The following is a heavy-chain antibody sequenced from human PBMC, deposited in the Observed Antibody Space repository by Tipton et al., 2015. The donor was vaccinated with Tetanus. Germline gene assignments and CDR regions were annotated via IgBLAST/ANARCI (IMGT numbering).Heavy chain of an antibody. CDR3: VKAFYFDFVSSKLEY. J-gene: IGHJ4*02. V-gene: IGHV3-23*01. Sequence: SLRLSCAASGFTFSLYAMNWVRQAPGKGLECVSVIGGVDSFTGYADSVKGRFTISRDNSKNMLYLQMSSLRADDTAIYYCVKAFYFDFVSSKLEYWGQGALVSVSS. D-gene: IGHD3/OR15-3a*01. CDR2: IGGVDSFT. CDR1: GFTFSLYA.